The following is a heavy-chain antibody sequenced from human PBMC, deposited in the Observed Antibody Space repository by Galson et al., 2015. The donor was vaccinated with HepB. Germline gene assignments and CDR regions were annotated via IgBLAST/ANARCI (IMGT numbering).Heavy chain of an antibody. CDR3: SSPYYDFWSGYSFVDY. V-gene: IGHV3-73*01. CDR1: GFTVRTNY. J-gene: IGHJ4*02. Sequence: SLRLSCAASGFTVRTNYMSWVRQASGKGLEWVGRIRSKPNNYTTTYAASMKGRFIISRDDSKNTAYLQIDSLKDEDTAVYYCSSPYYDFWSGYSFVDYWGQGTLVTVSS. CDR2: IRSKPNNYTT. D-gene: IGHD3-3*01.